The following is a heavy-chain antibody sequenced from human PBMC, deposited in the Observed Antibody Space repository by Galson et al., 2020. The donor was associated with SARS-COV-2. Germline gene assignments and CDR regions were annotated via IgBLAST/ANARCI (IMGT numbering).Heavy chain of an antibody. CDR2: INHSGST. CDR3: ARAATGTWDFDD. D-gene: IGHD6-13*01. CDR1: GGSFSGYY. Sequence: SETLSLTCAVYGGSFSGYYWNWIRQPPGQGLEWIGEINHSGSTNYNPSLKSRVTVSVDTSKNQFSLKLRSVTAADTAVYYCARAATGTWDFDDWGQGTLVTVSS. J-gene: IGHJ4*02. V-gene: IGHV4-34*01.